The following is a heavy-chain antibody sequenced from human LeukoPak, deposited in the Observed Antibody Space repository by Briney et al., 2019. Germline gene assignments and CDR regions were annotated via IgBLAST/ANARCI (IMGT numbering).Heavy chain of an antibody. D-gene: IGHD3-3*01. CDR2: INPNSGGT. J-gene: IGHJ4*02. CDR1: GYTFTGYY. V-gene: IGHV1-2*02. Sequence: SVKVSCRASGYTFTGYYMHWVRQAPGQGLEWMGWINPNSGGTNYAKKFQGRVTMTRDTSISTAYMERRRLRCADPAVSYCARVTILGVPSGYSDYGGKETLATVPS. CDR3: ARVTILGVPSGYSDY.